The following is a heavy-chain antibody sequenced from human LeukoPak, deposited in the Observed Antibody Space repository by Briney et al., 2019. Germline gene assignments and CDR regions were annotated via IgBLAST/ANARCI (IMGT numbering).Heavy chain of an antibody. CDR2: TYYRSTWHS. J-gene: IGHJ3*02. V-gene: IGHV6-1*01. CDR1: GDSVSSNSAA. Sequence: SQTLALTCAISGDSVSSNSAAWNWIRQSPSRGLEWLGRTYYRSTWHSDYAASVRSRITINADTSEDQFSLQLISVTPEDTAVYFCASGGSFRIWGQGTMVTVSS. D-gene: IGHD4-23*01. CDR3: ASGGSFRI.